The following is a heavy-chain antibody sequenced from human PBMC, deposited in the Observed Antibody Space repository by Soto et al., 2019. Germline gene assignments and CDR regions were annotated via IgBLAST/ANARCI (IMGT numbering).Heavy chain of an antibody. CDR2: ISYDGSNK. J-gene: IGHJ4*02. Sequence: GGSLRLSCSASGFTFSSYGMHWVRQAPGKGLEWVAVISYDGSNKYYADSVKGRFTISRGNSKNTLYLQMNSLRAEDTAVYYCAKDFYDFWSGYHAYWGQGTLVTVSS. CDR1: GFTFSSYG. V-gene: IGHV3-30*18. CDR3: AKDFYDFWSGYHAY. D-gene: IGHD3-3*01.